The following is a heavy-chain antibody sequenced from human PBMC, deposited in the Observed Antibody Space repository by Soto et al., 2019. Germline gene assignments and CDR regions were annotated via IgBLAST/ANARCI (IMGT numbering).Heavy chain of an antibody. J-gene: IGHJ4*02. CDR2: IYPGDSDT. CDR3: ARDRTGTTDY. Sequence: PWVLLRVSSKGSGYSFTGFWGGWVRQMPGKGLEWMGIIYPGDSDTRYSPSFQGQVTISADKSISTAYLQWSSLKASDTAMYYCARDRTGTTDYWGQGTLVTVSS. D-gene: IGHD1-7*01. V-gene: IGHV5-51*01. CDR1: GYSFTGFW.